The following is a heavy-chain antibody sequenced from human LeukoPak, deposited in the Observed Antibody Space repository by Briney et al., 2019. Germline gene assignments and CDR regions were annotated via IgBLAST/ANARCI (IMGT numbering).Heavy chain of an antibody. Sequence: SQTLSPTCTVSGGSISSGDYYWSWIRQPPGQGLQWIGYIYYTESTYYNPSLKSRVSISIDTSKNQFSLKLSSVTAADTAVYYCVTERAATSGFGVHWGQGTLVTVSS. V-gene: IGHV4-30-4*01. CDR1: GGSISSGDYY. D-gene: IGHD6-13*01. J-gene: IGHJ4*02. CDR3: VTERAATSGFGVH. CDR2: IYYTEST.